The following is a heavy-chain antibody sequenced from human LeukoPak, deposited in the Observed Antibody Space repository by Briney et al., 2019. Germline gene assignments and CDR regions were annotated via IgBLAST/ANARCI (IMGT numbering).Heavy chain of an antibody. J-gene: IGHJ4*02. D-gene: IGHD6-6*01. V-gene: IGHV4-39*07. CDR1: GGSISSSSYN. CDR3: ATHEYSSSFDY. CDR2: IYNSGTT. Sequence: SETLSLTCTVSGGSISSSSYNWGWIRQPPGKGLEWIGSIYNSGTTSYNPSLKSRVTISIDTSKSQFSLKLSPVTAADTAVYYCATHEYSSSFDYWGQGNLITVSS.